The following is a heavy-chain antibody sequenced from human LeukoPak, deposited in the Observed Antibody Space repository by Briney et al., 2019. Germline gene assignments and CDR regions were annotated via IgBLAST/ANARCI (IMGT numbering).Heavy chain of an antibody. V-gene: IGHV3-48*03. CDR2: ISSSGGTI. CDR1: GFTFSSSE. CDR3: ARSGQHLFDF. D-gene: IGHD6-13*01. J-gene: IGHJ4*02. Sequence: GGSLRLSCAASGFTFSSSEMNWVRQAPGKGLELGSDISSSGGTISYADSVKGRFTISRDNAKISLYLQMNSLRAEDTAVYYCARSGQHLFDFWDQGTLVTVSS.